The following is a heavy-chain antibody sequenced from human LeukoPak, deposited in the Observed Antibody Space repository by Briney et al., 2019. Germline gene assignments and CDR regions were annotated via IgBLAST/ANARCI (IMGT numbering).Heavy chain of an antibody. CDR3: AKNRGAGSHYYYHMNV. D-gene: IGHD1-26*01. CDR1: GFTFSTYA. CDR2: ISGSGGGT. Sequence: GGSLRLSCAASGFTFSTYAMSWVRQAAGKGLEWVSLISGSGGGTYYAVSVKGRFTISRDNSKNTLYLQLNSLRVEDTAVYYCAKNRGAGSHYYYHMNVWGKGTTVTVSS. J-gene: IGHJ6*03. V-gene: IGHV3-23*01.